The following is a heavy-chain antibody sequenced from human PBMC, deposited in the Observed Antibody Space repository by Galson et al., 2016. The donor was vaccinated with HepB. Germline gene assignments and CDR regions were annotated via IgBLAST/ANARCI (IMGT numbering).Heavy chain of an antibody. V-gene: IGHV3-74*01. D-gene: IGHD1-26*01. Sequence: SLRLSCAASGFTFSNYWMHWVRQAPGKGLVWVSRINRDGWSISYGDSVKGRFTISRHNAKNTLYMKMNSLSAEDTAVYDCGRGSYGSWGSVCYWGQGTLVTVPS. CDR2: INRDGWSI. CDR3: GRGSYGSWGSVCY. CDR1: GFTFSNYW. J-gene: IGHJ4*02.